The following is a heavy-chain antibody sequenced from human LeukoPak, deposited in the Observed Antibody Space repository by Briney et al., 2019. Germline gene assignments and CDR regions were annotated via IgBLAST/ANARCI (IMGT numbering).Heavy chain of an antibody. CDR2: IYSGGST. V-gene: IGHV3-53*01. Sequence: PGGSLRLSCAASGFTVSSNYMNWVRQAPGKGLEWVSIIYSGGSTYYADSVKGRFTISRDNSKNTLYLQMDSLRAEDTAVYYCTRAPDSSGYYYISDYWGQGTLVTVSS. CDR1: GFTVSSNY. CDR3: TRAPDSSGYYYISDY. D-gene: IGHD3-22*01. J-gene: IGHJ4*02.